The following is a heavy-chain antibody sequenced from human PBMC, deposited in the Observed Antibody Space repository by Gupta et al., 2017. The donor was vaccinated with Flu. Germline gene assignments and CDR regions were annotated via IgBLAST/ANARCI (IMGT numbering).Heavy chain of an antibody. D-gene: IGHD1-1*01. CDR2: IGTSISNI. J-gene: IGHJ6*03. CDR3: ARDVRNDAGYNYNYMDV. Sequence: GLEWISYIGTSISNIYYADSVKGRFTISRDNAKKSLYLQMNSLRAEDTAVYYCARDVRNDAGYNYNYMDVWGKGTTVTVS. V-gene: IGHV3-11*01.